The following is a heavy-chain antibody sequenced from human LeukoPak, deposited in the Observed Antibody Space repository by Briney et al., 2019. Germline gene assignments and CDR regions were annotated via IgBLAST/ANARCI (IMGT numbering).Heavy chain of an antibody. V-gene: IGHV4-31*03. Sequence: SQTLSLTCTVSGGSISSGGYYWSWIRQHPGKGLEWIGYIYHSGSTYYNPSLKSRVTMSVDTSKNQFSLELSSVTAADTAVYYCARGSYSDYWGQGNLVTVSS. CDR1: GGSISSGGYY. CDR2: IYHSGST. D-gene: IGHD3-10*01. CDR3: ARGSYSDY. J-gene: IGHJ4*02.